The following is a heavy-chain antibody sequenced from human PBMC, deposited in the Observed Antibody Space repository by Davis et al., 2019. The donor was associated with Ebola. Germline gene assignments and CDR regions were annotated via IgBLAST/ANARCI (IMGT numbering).Heavy chain of an antibody. J-gene: IGHJ4*02. CDR3: AVGQWLVEEY. CDR1: GFTFSSYS. V-gene: IGHV3-48*02. Sequence: GESLKISCAASGFTFSSYSMNWVRQAPGKGLEWVSYISSSSSTICYADSVKGRFTISRDNAKNSLYLQMNSLRDEDTAVYYCAVGQWLVEEYWGQGTLVTVSS. D-gene: IGHD6-19*01. CDR2: ISSSSSTI.